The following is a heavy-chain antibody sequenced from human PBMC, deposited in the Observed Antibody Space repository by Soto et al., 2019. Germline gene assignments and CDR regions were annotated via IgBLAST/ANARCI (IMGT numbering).Heavy chain of an antibody. Sequence: GGSLRLSCAASGFTFSSYSMNGVRQAPGKGLEWVSSISSSSSYIYYADSVKGRFTISRDNAKNSLYLQMNSLRAEDTAVYYCARDGGHSSSPRWGPLDYWGQGTLVTVSS. J-gene: IGHJ4*02. D-gene: IGHD6-13*01. V-gene: IGHV3-21*01. CDR2: ISSSSSYI. CDR3: ARDGGHSSSPRWGPLDY. CDR1: GFTFSSYS.